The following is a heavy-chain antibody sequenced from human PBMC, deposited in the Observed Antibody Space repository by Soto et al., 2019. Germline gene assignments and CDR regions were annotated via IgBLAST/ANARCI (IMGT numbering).Heavy chain of an antibody. CDR3: ARDQNGDSARN. J-gene: IGHJ4*02. CDR1: GGTFSSYT. V-gene: IGHV1-69*08. CDR2: IIPILGIA. Sequence: QVQLVQSGAEVKKPGSSVKVSCKASGGTFSSYTISWVRQAPGQGLEWMGRIIPILGIANYAQKFQGRVTITADKSTSTAYMELSSLRSEDTAVYYCARDQNGDSARNWGQGTLVTVSS. D-gene: IGHD4-17*01.